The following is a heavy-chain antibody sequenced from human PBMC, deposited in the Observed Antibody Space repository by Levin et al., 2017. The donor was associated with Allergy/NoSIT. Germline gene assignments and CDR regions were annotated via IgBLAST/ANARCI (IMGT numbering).Heavy chain of an antibody. D-gene: IGHD1-7*01. Sequence: VASVKVSCKASGYTFTSYGISWVRQAPGQGLEWMGWISAYNGNTNYAQKLQGRVTMTTDTSTSTAYMELRSLRSDDTAVYYCARDDDMITGTTFRSDYFDYWGQGTLVTVSS. CDR1: GYTFTSYG. V-gene: IGHV1-18*01. CDR2: ISAYNGNT. J-gene: IGHJ4*02. CDR3: ARDDDMITGTTFRSDYFDY.